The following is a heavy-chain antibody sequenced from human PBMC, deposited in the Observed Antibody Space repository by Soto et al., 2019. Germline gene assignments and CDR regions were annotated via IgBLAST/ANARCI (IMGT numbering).Heavy chain of an antibody. CDR2: ITGRGDTT. CDR1: GFPFGDHA. CDR3: AKDLYVQPPSGWFDP. V-gene: IGHV3-23*01. J-gene: IGHJ5*02. Sequence: GGSLRLSCAASGFPFGDHAMHWVRQAPGKGLEWVSAITGRGDTTYYADSVKGRFTVSRDNSKNTLFLQMMSLRAEDTAVYYCAKDLYVQPPSGWFDPCGQGTVVTVSS. D-gene: IGHD1-26*01.